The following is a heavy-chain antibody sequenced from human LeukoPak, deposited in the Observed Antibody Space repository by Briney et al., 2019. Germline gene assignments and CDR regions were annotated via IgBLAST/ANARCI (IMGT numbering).Heavy chain of an antibody. Sequence: PSETLSLTCAVYGGSFSGYYWSWIRQPPGKGLEWIGEINHSGSTNYNPSLKSRVTISVDTSKNQFSLKLSSVTAADTAVYYCAILEASVTAPYYGMDVWGQGTTVTVSS. J-gene: IGHJ6*02. D-gene: IGHD2-21*02. CDR3: AILEASVTAPYYGMDV. CDR2: INHSGST. CDR1: GGSFSGYY. V-gene: IGHV4-34*01.